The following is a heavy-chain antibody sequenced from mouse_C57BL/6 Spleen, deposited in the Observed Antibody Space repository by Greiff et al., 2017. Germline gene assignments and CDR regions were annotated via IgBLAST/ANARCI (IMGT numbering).Heavy chain of an antibody. CDR1: GFNIKNTY. CDR3: ASGLPPHAMDY. V-gene: IGHV14-3*01. D-gene: IGHD3-1*01. Sequence: VQLQQSVAELVRPGASVKLSCTASGFNIKNTYMHWVKQRPEQGLEWIGRIDPANGNTKYAPKFQGKATITADKSSNTASLQLSSLTSEDSAIYSCASGLPPHAMDYWGQGTSVTVSS. J-gene: IGHJ4*01. CDR2: IDPANGNT.